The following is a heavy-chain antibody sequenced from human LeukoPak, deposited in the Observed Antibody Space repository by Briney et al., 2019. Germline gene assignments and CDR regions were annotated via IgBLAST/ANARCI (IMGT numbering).Heavy chain of an antibody. J-gene: IGHJ5*02. CDR1: GGSISSYY. D-gene: IGHD3-3*01. CDR3: ARERGIIPYYDFWSGYAASKGFDP. V-gene: IGHV4-4*07. CDR2: IYTSGST. Sequence: PSETLSLTCTVSGGSISSYYWSWIRQPAGKGLEWIGRIYTSGSTNYNPSLKSRVTMSVDTSKNQFSLKLSSVTAADTAVYSCARERGIIPYYDFWSGYAASKGFDPWGQGTLVTVSS.